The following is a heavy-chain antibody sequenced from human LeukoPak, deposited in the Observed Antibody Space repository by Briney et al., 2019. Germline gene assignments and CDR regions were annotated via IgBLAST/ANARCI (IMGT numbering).Heavy chain of an antibody. V-gene: IGHV1-69*01. CDR2: IIPIFGTA. CDR1: GGTFSSYA. J-gene: IGHJ3*02. CDR3: ARSGYYDFWSGYSLDI. D-gene: IGHD3-3*01. Sequence: ASVKVSCKASGGTFSSYAISWVRQAPGQGLEWMGGIIPIFGTANYAQKFQGRVTITADESTSTAYMELSSLRSEDTAVYYCARSGYYDFWSGYSLDIWGQGTMVTVSS.